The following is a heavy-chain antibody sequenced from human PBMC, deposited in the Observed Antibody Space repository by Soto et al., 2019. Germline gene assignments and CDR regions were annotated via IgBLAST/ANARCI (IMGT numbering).Heavy chain of an antibody. J-gene: IGHJ4*02. CDR2: IYSGGST. Sequence: EVQLVETGGVLIQPGGSLRLSCAASGFTVSNNYMSWVRQAPGKGLEWVSLIYSGGSTYYADSVKGRFTISRDNSKNTLYLQMNSLRAEDTAVYYCATYSSLDYWGQGTLVTVSS. D-gene: IGHD6-13*01. V-gene: IGHV3-53*02. CDR1: GFTVSNNY. CDR3: ATYSSLDY.